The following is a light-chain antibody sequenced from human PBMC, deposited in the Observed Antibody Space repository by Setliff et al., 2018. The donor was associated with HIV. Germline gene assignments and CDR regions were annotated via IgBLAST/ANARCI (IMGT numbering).Light chain of an antibody. Sequence: QSVLTQPGSVSGSLGQSITISCTGTYADVGGHNYVSWYQQHPGKAPKVLIFDVSSRPSGVSDRFSGSKSGNTASLTISGLQAEDEADYYCSSYTSSSTVIFGGGTKVTVL. CDR3: SSYTSSSTVI. CDR1: YADVGGHNY. CDR2: DVS. V-gene: IGLV2-14*03. J-gene: IGLJ2*01.